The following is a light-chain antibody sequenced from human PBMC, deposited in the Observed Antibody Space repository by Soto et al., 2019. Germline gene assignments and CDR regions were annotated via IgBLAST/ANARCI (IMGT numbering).Light chain of an antibody. Sequence: DIQVAQSHSTLSASVGDRVTITCRASQNVNAWLAWYQHKPGTAPKLLIYKASTLDRGVSSRFSGSGSGTEFTLTISSLQPEDSATYYCQQYSSYSPWLFGQGTKVEI. V-gene: IGKV1-5*03. CDR1: QNVNAW. CDR2: KAS. CDR3: QQYSSYSPWL. J-gene: IGKJ1*01.